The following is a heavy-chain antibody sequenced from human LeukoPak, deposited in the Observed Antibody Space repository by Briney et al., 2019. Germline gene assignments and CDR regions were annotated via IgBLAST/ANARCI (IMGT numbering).Heavy chain of an antibody. CDR2: INAGNGNT. CDR3: ARAGGGDHWGLNDY. Sequence: GASVKVSCKASGYTFTDYYIHWVRQAPGQGLEWMGWINAGNGNTKYSQKFQGRVTITRDTSASTAYMELSSLRSEDTAVYYCARAGGGDHWGLNDYWGQGTLVTVSS. V-gene: IGHV1/OR15-3*02. CDR1: GYTFTDYY. J-gene: IGHJ4*02. D-gene: IGHD2-21*01.